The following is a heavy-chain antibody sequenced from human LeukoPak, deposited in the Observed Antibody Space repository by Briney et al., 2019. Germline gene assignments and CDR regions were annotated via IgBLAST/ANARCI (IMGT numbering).Heavy chain of an antibody. Sequence: GGSLRLSCAASGFTFSSYWMSWVRQAPGKGLEWVANIKQDGSEKYYVDSVKGRFTISRDNAKNSLYLQMNSLRAEDTASYYCARAGLYNWNYEGTAYFDYWGQGTLVTVSS. D-gene: IGHD1-7*01. J-gene: IGHJ4*02. CDR2: IKQDGSEK. V-gene: IGHV3-7*03. CDR3: ARAGLYNWNYEGTAYFDY. CDR1: GFTFSSYW.